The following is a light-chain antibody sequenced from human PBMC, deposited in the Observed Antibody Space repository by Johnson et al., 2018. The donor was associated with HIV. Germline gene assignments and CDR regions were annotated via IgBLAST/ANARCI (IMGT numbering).Light chain of an antibody. CDR3: GTWDNSLSAYV. J-gene: IGLJ1*01. Sequence: QSVLTQPPSVSAAPGQKVTISCSGSSSNIGNNYVSWYQQIPGTAPKLLIYDNNKRPSGIPDRFSGSKSGTSATLGITGLQTGDEADYNCGTWDNSLSAYVFGTGPKVTVL. CDR2: DNN. V-gene: IGLV1-51*01. CDR1: SSNIGNNY.